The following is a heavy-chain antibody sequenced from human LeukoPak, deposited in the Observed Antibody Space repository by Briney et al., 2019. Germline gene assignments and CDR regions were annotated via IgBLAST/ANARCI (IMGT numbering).Heavy chain of an antibody. D-gene: IGHD6-19*01. CDR3: ARTNSSGWWNYFDY. J-gene: IGHJ4*02. CDR1: GGSISSYY. V-gene: IGHV4-4*07. Sequence: SETLSLTCTVSGGSISSYYWSWIQQPAGKGLEWIGRIYTSGSTNYNPSLKSRVTMSVDTSKNQFSLKLSSVTAADTAVYYCARTNSSGWWNYFDYWGQGTLVTVSS. CDR2: IYTSGST.